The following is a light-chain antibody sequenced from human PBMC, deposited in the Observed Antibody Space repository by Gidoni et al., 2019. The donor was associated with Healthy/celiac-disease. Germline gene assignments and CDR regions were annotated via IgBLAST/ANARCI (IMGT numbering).Light chain of an antibody. CDR2: DDS. Sequence: SYVLTPPPSASVAPGQTARITCGGNNIGSKSVHWYQQQPGQAPVLVVYDDSDRPSGIPERFSGSNSGNTATLTISRVDAGHEADYYCQVWDSISDHVVFGRGTKLTVL. CDR1: NIGSKS. J-gene: IGLJ2*01. CDR3: QVWDSISDHVV. V-gene: IGLV3-21*02.